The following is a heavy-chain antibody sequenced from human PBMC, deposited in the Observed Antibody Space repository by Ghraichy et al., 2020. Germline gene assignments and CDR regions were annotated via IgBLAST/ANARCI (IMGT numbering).Heavy chain of an antibody. Sequence: ASVKVSCQASGYTFTDHFIHWVRQAPGQGLEWMGRINPHSGATFYTRKFQGRVSMTRETSITSAYLELSSLKADDAAVYYCAREGHGDANFDYWGQGTLVTVSS. J-gene: IGHJ4*02. D-gene: IGHD7-27*01. V-gene: IGHV1-2*06. CDR2: INPHSGAT. CDR1: GYTFTDHF. CDR3: AREGHGDANFDY.